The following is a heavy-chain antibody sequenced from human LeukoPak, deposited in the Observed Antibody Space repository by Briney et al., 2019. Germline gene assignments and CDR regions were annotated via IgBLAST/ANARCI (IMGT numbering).Heavy chain of an antibody. CDR1: GFNFGDYG. D-gene: IGHD2-2*01. Sequence: GGSLRLSCVGSGFNFGDYGMHWVRQVPGKGLEWVSDISWNSITERYSDSVRGRFTISRDNAKNSLYLQMSSLRPEDTGFYYCAKAVPATNYFDAWGRGTLATVSA. V-gene: IGHV3-9*01. J-gene: IGHJ4*02. CDR2: ISWNSITE. CDR3: AKAVPATNYFDA.